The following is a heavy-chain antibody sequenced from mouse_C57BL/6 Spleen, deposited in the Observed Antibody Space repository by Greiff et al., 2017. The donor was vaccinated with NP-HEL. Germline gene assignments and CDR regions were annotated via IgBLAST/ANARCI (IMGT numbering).Heavy chain of an antibody. V-gene: IGHV1-18*01. CDR3: ARSGYGSSPWFAY. D-gene: IGHD1-1*01. Sequence: EVQLQQSGPELVKLGASVKIPCKASGYTFTDYNMDWVKQSHGKSLEWIGDINPNNGGTIYNQKFKGKATLTVDKSSSTAYMELRSLTSEDTAVYYCARSGYGSSPWFAYWGQGTLVTVSA. CDR1: GYTFTDYN. CDR2: INPNNGGT. J-gene: IGHJ3*01.